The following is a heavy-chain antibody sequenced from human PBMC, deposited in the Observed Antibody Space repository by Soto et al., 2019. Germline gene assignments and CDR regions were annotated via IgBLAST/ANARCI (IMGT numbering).Heavy chain of an antibody. V-gene: IGHV4-39*01. J-gene: IGHJ3*02. CDR1: GGSISSSSYY. Sequence: QLQLQESGPGLVKPSETLSLTCTVSGGSISSSSYYWGWIRQPPGKGLEWIGSIYYSGSTYYNPSLKSRVTRSVDTSKNQFSLKLSSVTASDTAVYYCARHDGLYYYDSSGRLDAFDIWGQGTMVTVSS. D-gene: IGHD3-22*01. CDR2: IYYSGST. CDR3: ARHDGLYYYDSSGRLDAFDI.